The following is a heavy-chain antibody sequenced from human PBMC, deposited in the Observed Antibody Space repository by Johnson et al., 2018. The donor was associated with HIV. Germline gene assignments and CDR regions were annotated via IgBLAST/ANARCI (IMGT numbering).Heavy chain of an antibody. V-gene: IGHV3-30-3*01. Sequence: QVQLVESGGGLVQPGGSLRLSCAASGFTVSSNYMSWVRQAPGKGLEWVAVISYDGSNKYYADSVKGRFTISRDNSKNTLYLQMNSLRAEDTAVYYCARRFGAAFDIWGQGTMVTVSS. CDR1: GFTVSSNY. D-gene: IGHD3-16*01. CDR3: ARRFGAAFDI. CDR2: ISYDGSNK. J-gene: IGHJ3*02.